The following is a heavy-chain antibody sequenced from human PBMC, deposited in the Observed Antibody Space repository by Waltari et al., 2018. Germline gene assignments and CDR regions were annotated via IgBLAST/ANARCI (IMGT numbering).Heavy chain of an antibody. CDR3: ARAPTPPYYYDSSGPNRFDY. CDR1: GGSISSYY. CDR2: IYYSGST. J-gene: IGHJ4*02. D-gene: IGHD3-22*01. V-gene: IGHV4-59*01. Sequence: QVRLQESGPGLVKPSETLSLTCTVSGGSISSYYWSWIRQPPGKGLEWIGYIYYSGSTNYNPSLKSRVTISVDTSKNQFSLKLSSVTAADTAVYYCARAPTPPYYYDSSGPNRFDYWGQGTLVTVSS.